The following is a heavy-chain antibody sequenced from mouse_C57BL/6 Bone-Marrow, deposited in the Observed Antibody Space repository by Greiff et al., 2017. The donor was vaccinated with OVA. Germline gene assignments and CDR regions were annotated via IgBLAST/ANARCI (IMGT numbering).Heavy chain of an antibody. D-gene: IGHD1-1*01. CDR1: GFTFSSYA. CDR2: ISAGGSNT. V-gene: IGHV5-4*01. Sequence: EVKVVESGGGLVKPGGSLKLSCAASGFTFSSYAMSWVRQTPEKGLEWVGTISAGGSNTNYHDNVKGRFNITRDNAKNNLYLQMSHLKSVDTSMYYCARDRITTVVLDYWGQGTTLTVSS. CDR3: ARDRITTVVLDY. J-gene: IGHJ2*01.